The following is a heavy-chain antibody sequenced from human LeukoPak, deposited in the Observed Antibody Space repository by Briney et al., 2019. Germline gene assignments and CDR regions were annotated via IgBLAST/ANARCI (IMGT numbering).Heavy chain of an antibody. V-gene: IGHV4-34*01. Sequence: SETLSLSCAVYGLSFSGYSLSWLRQPPGKGLEWIWAISHSGSTNYNPSLKSRVPISVDTSDNHFSLKLSSVTAADTAVYYCARGPTAVRDYWGQGTLVTVSS. D-gene: IGHD6-19*01. CDR3: ARGPTAVRDY. CDR1: GLSFSGYS. CDR2: ISHSGST. J-gene: IGHJ4*02.